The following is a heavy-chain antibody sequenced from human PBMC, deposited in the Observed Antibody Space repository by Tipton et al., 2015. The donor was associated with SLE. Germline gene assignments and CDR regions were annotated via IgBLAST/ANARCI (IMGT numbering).Heavy chain of an antibody. CDR2: IYYSGST. V-gene: IGHV4-59*01. J-gene: IGHJ4*02. D-gene: IGHD4-11*01. CDR1: GGSISSYY. Sequence: ESLRLSCTVSGGSISSYYWSWIRQPPGKGLEWIGYIYYSGSTNYNPSLKSRVTISVDTSKNQFSLKLSSVTAADTAVYYCARWAGPTVNFDYWGQGTLVTVSS. CDR3: ARWAGPTVNFDY.